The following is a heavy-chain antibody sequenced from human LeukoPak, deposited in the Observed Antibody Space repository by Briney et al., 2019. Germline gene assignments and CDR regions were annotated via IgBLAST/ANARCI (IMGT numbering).Heavy chain of an antibody. Sequence: GGSLRLSCASSGFTFSDYYMSWIRQAPGKGLEWVSHISGSSTYTNYADSVKGRFTISRDNANNSLYLQMNSLTAEDTAVFYCARVGSRGYYFDYWGQGTLVAVSS. V-gene: IGHV3-11*06. J-gene: IGHJ4*02. D-gene: IGHD1-26*01. CDR3: ARVGSRGYYFDY. CDR2: ISGSSTYT. CDR1: GFTFSDYY.